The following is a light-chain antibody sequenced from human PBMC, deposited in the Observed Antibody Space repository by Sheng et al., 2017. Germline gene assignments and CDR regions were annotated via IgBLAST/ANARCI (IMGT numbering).Light chain of an antibody. CDR2: DDD. CDR3: QVWDGSSGHHWV. Sequence: SYVLTQPPSVSVAPGQTARITCEGHNIGSRSVHWYRQKSGQAPVLVVYDDDDRPSGMPERFSGSNSGNAATLTITRVEAGDEADYSCQVWDGSSGHHWVFGGGTRLTVL. V-gene: IGLV3-21*02. CDR1: NIGSRS. J-gene: IGLJ3*02.